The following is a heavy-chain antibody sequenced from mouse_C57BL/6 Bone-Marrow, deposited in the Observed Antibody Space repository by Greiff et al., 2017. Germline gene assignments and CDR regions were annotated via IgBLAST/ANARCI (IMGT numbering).Heavy chain of an antibody. CDR1: GYTFTSYW. CDR2: IDPSDSYT. CDR3: ARLGERPYYFDY. D-gene: IGHD1-2*01. V-gene: IGHV1-69*01. J-gene: IGHJ2*01. Sequence: QVQLQQSGAELVMPGASVKLSCKASGYTFTSYWMHWVKQRPGQGLEWIGEIDPSDSYTNYNQKFKGKSTLTVDKSSSTAYMQLSSLTSEDSAVYYCARLGERPYYFDYWGQGPTLTVSS.